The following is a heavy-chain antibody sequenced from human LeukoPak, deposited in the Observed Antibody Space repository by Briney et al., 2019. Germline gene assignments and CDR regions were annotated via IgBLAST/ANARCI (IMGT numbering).Heavy chain of an antibody. J-gene: IGHJ4*02. Sequence: GGSLRLSCVASGFTFSSYWMHWVRQAPGKGLVWVSRINSDGSSTSYADSVKGRFTISRDNAKNTLYLQMNSLRAEDTAVYYCARGTGSSDYYGGWGQGTLVTVSS. D-gene: IGHD3-22*01. CDR1: GFTFSSYW. CDR3: ARGTGSSDYYGG. V-gene: IGHV3-74*01. CDR2: INSDGSST.